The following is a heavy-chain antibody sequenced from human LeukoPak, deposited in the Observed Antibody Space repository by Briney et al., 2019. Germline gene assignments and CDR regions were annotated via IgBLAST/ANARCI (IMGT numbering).Heavy chain of an antibody. CDR3: ARERGGFPVGYYDFWSGYYTPNWFDP. Sequence: GGSLRLSCAASGFTFSSYWMSWVRQAPGKGLEWVANIKQDGSEKYYVDSVKGRFTISRDNDKNSLYLQMNSLRAEDTAVYYCARERGGFPVGYYDFWSGYYTPNWFDPWGQGTLVTVSS. D-gene: IGHD3-3*01. V-gene: IGHV3-7*01. CDR1: GFTFSSYW. CDR2: IKQDGSEK. J-gene: IGHJ5*02.